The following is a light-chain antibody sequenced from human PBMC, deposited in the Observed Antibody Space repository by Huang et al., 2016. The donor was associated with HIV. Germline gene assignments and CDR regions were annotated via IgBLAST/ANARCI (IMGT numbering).Light chain of an antibody. CDR1: QGLLHSDGRTY. Sequence: DIVMTQAPLSLSVTPGQPASIACKSSQGLLHSDGRTYLYWYLQRPGQSQQLLIYGVSDRFSGVPDRLSGSGSGTDFTLRISRVEAEDVGVYYCMQSIQLPLTFGGGTKVEI. V-gene: IGKV2D-29*02. CDR2: GVS. CDR3: MQSIQLPLT. J-gene: IGKJ4*01.